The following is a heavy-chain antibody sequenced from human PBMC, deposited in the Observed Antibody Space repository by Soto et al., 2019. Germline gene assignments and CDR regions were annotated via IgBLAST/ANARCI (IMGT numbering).Heavy chain of an antibody. Sequence: GESLRRSCAASAFTFSSFLRSWVRQAPGKGPEWVASINQDGNNKQYVDSVKGRFTISRDNAENSLYLQMNSLRAEDTAVYYCAKDQLYIRGVIHNWFDPWGQGT. V-gene: IGHV3-7*03. CDR2: INQDGNNK. CDR1: AFTFSSFL. J-gene: IGHJ5*02. CDR3: AKDQLYIRGVIHNWFDP. D-gene: IGHD3-10*02.